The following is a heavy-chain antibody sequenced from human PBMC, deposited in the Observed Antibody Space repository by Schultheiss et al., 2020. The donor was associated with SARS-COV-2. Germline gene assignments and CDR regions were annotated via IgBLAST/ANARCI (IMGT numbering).Heavy chain of an antibody. Sequence: GGSLRLSCAASGFTFSSYGMHWVRQAPGKGLEWVAVIWYDGSNKYYADSVKGRFTISRDNSKNTLYLQMNSMRAEDTAVYYCARDRIDRTEGPLLRYFDWSERYYYYGMDVWGQGTTVTVSS. CDR1: GFTFSSYG. J-gene: IGHJ6*02. D-gene: IGHD3-9*01. CDR3: ARDRIDRTEGPLLRYFDWSERYYYYGMDV. V-gene: IGHV3-33*01. CDR2: IWYDGSNK.